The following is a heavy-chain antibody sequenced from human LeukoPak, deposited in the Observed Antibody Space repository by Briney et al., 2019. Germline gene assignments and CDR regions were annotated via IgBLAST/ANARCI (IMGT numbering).Heavy chain of an antibody. Sequence: GASVKVSCKASGYTFTDYFIHWVRQAPGQGLEWMGWINPKTGGTNYAQKLQGWVTMTRDTSITTVYMELNSLRSDDTAVYYCAGSYRDPDVFDIWGQGTMVTVSS. V-gene: IGHV1-2*04. D-gene: IGHD1-14*01. CDR3: AGSYRDPDVFDI. J-gene: IGHJ3*02. CDR1: GYTFTDYF. CDR2: INPKTGGT.